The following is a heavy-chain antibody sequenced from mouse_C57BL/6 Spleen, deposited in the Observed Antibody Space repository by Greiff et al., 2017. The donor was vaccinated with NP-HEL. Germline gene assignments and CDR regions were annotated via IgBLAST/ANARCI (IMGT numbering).Heavy chain of an antibody. V-gene: IGHV2-3*01. CDR2: LCGAGST. Sequence: QVQLRESGPGLVAPSQRLSITCTVPGFSLPSSGVSWVRQPPGKGLAWLGVLCGAGSTHSPSALLSRLRISKDNSKSQVFLKLNSLQSDDTATYYCAKEERNSLLYWGQGTTLTVSS. J-gene: IGHJ2*01. CDR3: AKEERNSLLY. D-gene: IGHD1-1*01. CDR1: GFSLPSSG.